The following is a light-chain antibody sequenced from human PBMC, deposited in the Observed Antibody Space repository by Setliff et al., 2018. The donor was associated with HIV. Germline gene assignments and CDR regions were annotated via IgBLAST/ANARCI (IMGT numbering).Light chain of an antibody. CDR1: HSVSSS. V-gene: IGKV3-15*01. CDR3: QQYNNWPRT. J-gene: IGKJ1*01. Sequence: EIVMTQSPATLSVSPGERATLSCTASHSVSSSLAWYQHKPGQAPRLLIYGTSTRATGIPARFSGSASGTELTRTISSLQSEDFAVYSCQQYNNWPRTVGQGTKVDIK. CDR2: GTS.